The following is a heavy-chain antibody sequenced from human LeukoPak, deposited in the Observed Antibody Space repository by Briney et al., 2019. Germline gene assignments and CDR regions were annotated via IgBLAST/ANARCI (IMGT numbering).Heavy chain of an antibody. CDR3: ASELIPYYYYGMDV. Sequence: PSETLSLTCTVSGYSISSGYYWGWIRQPPGKGLEWVGSIYHSGSTYYNPSFKSRVTISVDTSKNQFSLKLSSVTAADTAVYYCASELIPYYYYGMDVWGQGTTVTVSS. J-gene: IGHJ6*02. CDR2: IYHSGST. CDR1: GYSISSGYY. V-gene: IGHV4-38-2*02. D-gene: IGHD2-8*01.